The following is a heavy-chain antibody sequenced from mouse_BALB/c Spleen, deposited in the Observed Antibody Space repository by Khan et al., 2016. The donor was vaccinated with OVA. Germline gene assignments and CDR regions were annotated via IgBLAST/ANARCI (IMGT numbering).Heavy chain of an antibody. CDR2: LYYSGTT. CDR1: GISITTGNYR. Sequence: EVQLQESGPGLVKPSQTVSLTCTVTGISITTGNYRWSWIRHFPGNKLEWIGYLYYSGTTTYNPSLTSRTSIPSDTSQNRLFLEMDSLTNEDTATCNCARDGGGFDSYYMYNWGQGTTLTVSS. V-gene: IGHV3-5*02. CDR3: ARDGGGFDSYYMYN. D-gene: IGHD2-2*01. J-gene: IGHJ2*01.